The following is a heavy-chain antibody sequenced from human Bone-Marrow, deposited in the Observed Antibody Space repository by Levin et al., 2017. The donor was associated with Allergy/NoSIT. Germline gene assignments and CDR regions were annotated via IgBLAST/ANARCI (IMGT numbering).Heavy chain of an antibody. CDR3: AKAPVASCSGGTCYPFDQ. J-gene: IGHJ4*02. D-gene: IGHD2-15*01. CDR1: GFTFSSYA. CDR2: ITGNGVNT. Sequence: GGSLRLSCAASGFTFSSYAMGWVRQAPGKGLECLSLITGNGVNTYYADSVKGRFTISRDNSKNTLYLQMNSLRAEDRAVYFCAKAPVASCSGGTCYPFDQWGQGTLVTVSS. V-gene: IGHV3-23*01.